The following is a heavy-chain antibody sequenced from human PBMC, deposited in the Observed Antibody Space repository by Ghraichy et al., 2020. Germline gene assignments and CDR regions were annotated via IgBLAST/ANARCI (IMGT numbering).Heavy chain of an antibody. V-gene: IGHV4-34*01. J-gene: IGHJ4*02. CDR2: INGGGDT. Sequence: GSLSLTCTVYGGSFSDYYWNWIRQTPGKGLEWIGEINGGGDTNYNPSLKSRVTTSIDTSKLQFSLKLSSVTAADTAVYFCARRKKTSGYYYGVFDSWGQGTLVTVSS. CDR3: ARRKKTSGYYYGVFDS. D-gene: IGHD3-22*01. CDR1: GGSFSDYY.